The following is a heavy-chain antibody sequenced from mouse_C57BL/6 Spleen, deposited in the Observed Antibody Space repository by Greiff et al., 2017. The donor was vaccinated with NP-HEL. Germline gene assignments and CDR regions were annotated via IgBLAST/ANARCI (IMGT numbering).Heavy chain of an antibody. CDR3: AKGGNYYAMDY. V-gene: IGHV1-64*01. Sequence: QVQLPQPGAELVKPGASVKLSCKASGYTFTSYWMHWVKQRPGQGLEWIGMIHPNSGSTTYNDKFESKATLTVDKSSSTAYMQLSSLTSEDSAVYYCAKGGNYYAMDYWGQGTSVTVSS. CDR2: IHPNSGST. J-gene: IGHJ4*01. D-gene: IGHD1-1*02. CDR1: GYTFTSYW.